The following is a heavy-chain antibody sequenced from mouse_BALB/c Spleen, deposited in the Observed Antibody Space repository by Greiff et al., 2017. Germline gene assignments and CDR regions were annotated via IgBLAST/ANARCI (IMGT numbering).Heavy chain of an antibody. V-gene: IGHV1-9*01. CDR3: ARGPTAKAMDY. D-gene: IGHD1-2*01. CDR2: ILPGSGST. J-gene: IGHJ4*01. Sequence: QVQLQQPGAELVKPGASVKISCKATGYTFSSYWIEWVKQRPGHGLEWIGEILPGSGSTNYNEKFKGKATFTADTSSNTAYMQLSSLTSEDSAVYYCARGPTAKAMDYWGQGTSVTVSS. CDR1: GYTFSSYW.